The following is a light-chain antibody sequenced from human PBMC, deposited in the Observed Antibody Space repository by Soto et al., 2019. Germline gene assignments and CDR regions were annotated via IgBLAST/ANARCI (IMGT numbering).Light chain of an antibody. J-gene: IGLJ3*02. CDR2: DVS. Sequence: QSAPTQPASVSGSPGQSITISCTGTSSDVGGYNSVSWYQQHPGKAPKLMIYDVSNRPSGVSNRFSGSKSGNTASLIISGLQAEDEADYYCISYTTSSTVVFGGGTQLTVL. CDR1: SSDVGGYNS. V-gene: IGLV2-14*01. CDR3: ISYTTSSTVV.